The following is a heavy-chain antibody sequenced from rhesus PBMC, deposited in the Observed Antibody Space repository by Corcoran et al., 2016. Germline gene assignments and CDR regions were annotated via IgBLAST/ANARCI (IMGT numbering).Heavy chain of an antibody. CDR1: GGSISSSY. J-gene: IGHJ2*01. V-gene: IGHV4-169*01. D-gene: IGHD4-35*01. CDR2: IYGSGSST. Sequence: QLQLQESGPGLVKPSETLSVTCAVSGGSISSSYWSWNRQAPGKGLEWIGYIYGSGSSTKYNPSLKSRVTLSVDTSQNQLSLKLSSVTTADTAVYYCARLYGNYLYFDLWGPGTPITISS. CDR3: ARLYGNYLYFDL.